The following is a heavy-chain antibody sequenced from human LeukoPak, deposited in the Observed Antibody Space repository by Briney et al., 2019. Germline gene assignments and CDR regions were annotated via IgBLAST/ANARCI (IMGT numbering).Heavy chain of an antibody. CDR1: GYTFTSYG. V-gene: IGHV1-18*01. Sequence: ASVKVSCKASGYTFTSYGISWVRQAPGQGLEWMGWISTYNGNTIYAQNFQGRVTMTTDTSTSTAYMELRSLRSDDTAVYYCARDYYDRLPGIWGQGIMVTVSS. CDR2: ISTYNGNT. D-gene: IGHD3-22*01. J-gene: IGHJ3*02. CDR3: ARDYYDRLPGI.